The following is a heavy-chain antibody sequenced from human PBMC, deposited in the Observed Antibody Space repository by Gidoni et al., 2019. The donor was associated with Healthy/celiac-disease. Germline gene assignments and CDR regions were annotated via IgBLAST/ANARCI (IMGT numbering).Heavy chain of an antibody. V-gene: IGHV4-4*02. CDR2: IYHSGST. D-gene: IGHD3-16*02. J-gene: IGHJ3*02. CDR1: GDSITRSNW. CDR3: ARGDVWGSYRPNTFDI. Sequence: QVQLQESGPGLVKPSGTLSLTGAVSGDSITRSNWWSWVRQPQGKGLEWIGEIYHSGSTHYNPSLKSRVTISVDKSKNQFSLKLSSVTAADTAVYYCARGDVWGSYRPNTFDIWGQGTMVTVSS.